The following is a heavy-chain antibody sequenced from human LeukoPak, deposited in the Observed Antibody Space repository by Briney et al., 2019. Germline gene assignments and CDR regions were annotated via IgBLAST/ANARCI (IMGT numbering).Heavy chain of an antibody. Sequence: GGSLRLSCAASGFTFSSSWMHWVRQAPGKGLVWVSRINHDGSTTNYVDSVKGRFTISRDNTKNTLYLQMNSLRAEDTAVFYCVRDRFYAMDVWGQGTTVTVSS. J-gene: IGHJ6*02. CDR1: GFTFSSSW. CDR3: VRDRFYAMDV. CDR2: INHDGSTT. V-gene: IGHV3-74*01.